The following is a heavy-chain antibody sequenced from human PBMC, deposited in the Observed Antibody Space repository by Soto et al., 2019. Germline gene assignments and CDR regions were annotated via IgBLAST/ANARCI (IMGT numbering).Heavy chain of an antibody. CDR3: ARGGISGYSYVYYYYYYIDV. CDR2: IYYSGST. J-gene: IGHJ6*03. D-gene: IGHD5-18*01. CDR1: GGSISSYY. V-gene: IGHV4-59*08. Sequence: SETLSLTCTVSGGSISSYYWSWIRQPPGKGLEWIGYIYYSGSTNYNPSLKSRVTISVDTSKNQFSLKLSSVTAADTAVYYCARGGISGYSYVYYYYYYIDVRGKGTTVTVSS.